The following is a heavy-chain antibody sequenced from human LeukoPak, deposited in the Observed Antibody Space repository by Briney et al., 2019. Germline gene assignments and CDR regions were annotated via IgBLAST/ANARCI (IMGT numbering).Heavy chain of an antibody. Sequence: SETLSLTCTVSDYSISSGYYWGWIRQPPGKGLEWIGSIYHSGSTYYNPSLKSRVTISVDTSKNQFSLTLTSVTAADTAVYYCARSGGTWSYNYWGQGTLVTVSS. CDR1: DYSISSGYY. J-gene: IGHJ4*02. CDR3: ARSGGTWSYNY. V-gene: IGHV4-38-2*02. CDR2: IYHSGST. D-gene: IGHD1-26*01.